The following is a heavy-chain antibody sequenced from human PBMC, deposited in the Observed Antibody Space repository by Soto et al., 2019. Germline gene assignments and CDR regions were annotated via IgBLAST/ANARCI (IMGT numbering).Heavy chain of an antibody. D-gene: IGHD6-13*01. CDR3: AADLSIAAAELSGSFDP. J-gene: IGHJ5*02. V-gene: IGHV1-58*02. Sequence: SVKVSCKASGFTFTSSAMQWVRQARGQRLEWIGWIVVGSGNTNYAQKFQERVTITRDMSTSTAYMELSSLRSEDTAVYYCAADLSIAAAELSGSFDPWGQGTLVTVSS. CDR2: IVVGSGNT. CDR1: GFTFTSSA.